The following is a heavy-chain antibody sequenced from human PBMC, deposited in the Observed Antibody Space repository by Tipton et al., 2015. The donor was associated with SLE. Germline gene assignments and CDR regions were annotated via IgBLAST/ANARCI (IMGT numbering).Heavy chain of an antibody. CDR3: ARDYSTGYYSGRCFDY. D-gene: IGHD3-22*01. V-gene: IGHV1-8*02. CDR2: MNPNSGNT. J-gene: IGHJ4*02. Sequence: QSGPEVKKPGASVKVSCKASGYTFSSYDINWVRQATGQGLEWMGWMNPNSGNTGYAQKFQGRVTMTRNTSISTAYMELSSLRSEETAIYYCARDYSTGYYSGRCFDYWGQGTLVTVSS. CDR1: GYTFSSYD.